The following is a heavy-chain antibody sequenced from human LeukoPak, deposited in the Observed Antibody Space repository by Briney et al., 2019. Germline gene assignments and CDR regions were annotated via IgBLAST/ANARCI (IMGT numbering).Heavy chain of an antibody. CDR1: GFTFSDYT. CDR2: VRSSSDDI. Sequence: PGGSLRLSCAASGFTFSDYTMNWVRQAPGKGLEWVAFVRSSSDDIYYADSVRGRFTISRDNAKNLLYLQVNSLRAEDTAVYYCARDPSDDRAPEYFQHWGQGTLVTVSS. J-gene: IGHJ1*01. V-gene: IGHV3-21*01. D-gene: IGHD1-14*01. CDR3: ARDPSDDRAPEYFQH.